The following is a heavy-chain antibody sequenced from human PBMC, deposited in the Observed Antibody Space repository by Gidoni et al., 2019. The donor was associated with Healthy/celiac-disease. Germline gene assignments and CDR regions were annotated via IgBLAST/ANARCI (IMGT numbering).Heavy chain of an antibody. CDR2: IYYSGST. CDR3: ARGILWFGEC. Sequence: PGLVRPAQTLSLPCPVAGGSISSGDYYWSWIRQPPGKGLEWIGYIYYSGSTYYNPSLKSRVTISVDTSKNQFSLKLSSVTAADTAVYYCARGILWFGECWGQGTLVTVSS. CDR1: GGSISSGDYY. D-gene: IGHD3-10*01. J-gene: IGHJ4*02. V-gene: IGHV4-30-4*01.